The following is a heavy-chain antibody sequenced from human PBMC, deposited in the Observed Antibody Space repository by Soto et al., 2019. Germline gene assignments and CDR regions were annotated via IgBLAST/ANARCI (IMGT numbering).Heavy chain of an antibody. Sequence: SETLSLTCTVSGGSISGYYWSWIRQPPGKGLEWIGYMYNTGSTVYNPSFKSRVTISVDTSKNQFSLKLSSVTAADTAVYYCARDLGYYDSSGYQHYYYGMDVWGQGTTVTVSS. D-gene: IGHD3-22*01. V-gene: IGHV4-59*01. CDR1: GGSISGYY. CDR3: ARDLGYYDSSGYQHYYYGMDV. J-gene: IGHJ6*02. CDR2: MYNTGST.